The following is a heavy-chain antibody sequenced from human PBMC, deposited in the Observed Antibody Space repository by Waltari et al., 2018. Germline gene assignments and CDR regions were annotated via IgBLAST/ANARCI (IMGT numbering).Heavy chain of an antibody. J-gene: IGHJ5*02. V-gene: IGHV4-59*08. Sequence: QVHLLESGPGLVRTSETLSLTCTVSGASLRDSAWSWIRQSPGKGLEWVGYISYGLLTKYNPSLKSRVTISVDRSRNQFSLTLASVTAADTAVYYCARLRVHLSYPYWFDPWGQGTLVTVSS. CDR2: ISYGLLT. D-gene: IGHD3-16*02. CDR3: ARLRVHLSYPYWFDP. CDR1: GASLRDSA.